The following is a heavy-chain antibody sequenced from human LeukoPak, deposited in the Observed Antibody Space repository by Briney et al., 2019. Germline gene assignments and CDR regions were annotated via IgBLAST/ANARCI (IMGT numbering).Heavy chain of an antibody. J-gene: IGHJ4*02. CDR1: GFTFSSYG. CDR2: ISYDGSNK. Sequence: GGSLRLSCAASGFTFSSYGMHWVRQAPGKGLEWVAVISYDGSNKYYADSVKGRFTISRDNSKNTLYLQMNSLRAEDTAVYYCATQPGIAVAVDYWGQGTLVTVSS. V-gene: IGHV3-30*03. D-gene: IGHD6-19*01. CDR3: ATQPGIAVAVDY.